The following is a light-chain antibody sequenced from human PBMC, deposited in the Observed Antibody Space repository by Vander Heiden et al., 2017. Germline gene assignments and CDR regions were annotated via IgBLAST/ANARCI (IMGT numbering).Light chain of an antibody. J-gene: IGKJ1*01. CDR3: QEYGSSRT. CDR1: QSLSSSY. V-gene: IGKV3-20*01. CDR2: GAS. Sequence: EIVLTQSPGTLSLSQGERATLSCRASQSLSSSYLAWYQQKPGQAPRLLIYGASSRATGIPDRFTGSGSGTDFTLTISRLEPEDFAVYFCQEYGSSRTFGQGPKVEVK.